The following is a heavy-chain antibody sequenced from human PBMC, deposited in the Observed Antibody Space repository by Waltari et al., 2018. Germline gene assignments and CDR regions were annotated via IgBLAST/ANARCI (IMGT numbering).Heavy chain of an antibody. CDR3: ARNRGRITIFGVVPPRDWFDP. Sequence: QVQLQESGPGLVKPSGTLSLTCAVSGGSISSSNWWSWVRQPPGKGLEWIGEIYHSGSTNYNPSLKSRVTISVDKSKNQFSLKLSSVTAADTAVYYCARNRGRITIFGVVPPRDWFDPWGQGTLVTVSS. V-gene: IGHV4-4*02. D-gene: IGHD3-3*01. J-gene: IGHJ5*02. CDR1: GGSISSSNW. CDR2: IYHSGST.